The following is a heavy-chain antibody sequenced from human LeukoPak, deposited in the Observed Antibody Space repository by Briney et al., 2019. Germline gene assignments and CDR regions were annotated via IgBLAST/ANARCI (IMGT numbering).Heavy chain of an antibody. J-gene: IGHJ4*02. D-gene: IGHD6-13*01. Sequence: GGSLRLSCVVSGFTFSSYTMRWVRQAPGKGLEWVGVILYDGSNKYYADSVKGRFTISRDNSKNTLYMQVNSLRAEDTAVYYCAREIPRGSSFDYWGQGTLVTVSS. CDR2: ILYDGSNK. CDR3: AREIPRGSSFDY. V-gene: IGHV3-30-3*01. CDR1: GFTFSSYT.